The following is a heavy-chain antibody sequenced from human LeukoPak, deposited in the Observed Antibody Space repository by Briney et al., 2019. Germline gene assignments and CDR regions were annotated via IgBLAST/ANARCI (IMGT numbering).Heavy chain of an antibody. J-gene: IGHJ4*02. Sequence: ASVKVSCKASGYTFTSYGISWVRQAPGQGLEWMGWISAYNGNTNYAQKLQGRVTMTTDTSTSTAYMELRSPRSDDTAVYYCARDGFMGHCSGGSCYPFDYWGQGTLVTVSS. D-gene: IGHD2-15*01. CDR3: ARDGFMGHCSGGSCYPFDY. CDR1: GYTFTSYG. V-gene: IGHV1-18*01. CDR2: ISAYNGNT.